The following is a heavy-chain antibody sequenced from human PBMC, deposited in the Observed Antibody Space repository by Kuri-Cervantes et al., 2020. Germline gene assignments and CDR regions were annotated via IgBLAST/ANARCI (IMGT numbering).Heavy chain of an antibody. Sequence: LSLTCAASGFTFSSYAMHWVRQAPGKGLEWVAVISYDGSNKYYADSVKGRFTISRDNSKNTLYLQMNSLRAEDTALYYCAKDMGGMVRGVTFDYWGQGTLVTVSS. V-gene: IGHV3-30-3*01. CDR2: ISYDGSNK. CDR3: AKDMGGMVRGVTFDY. D-gene: IGHD3-10*01. J-gene: IGHJ4*02. CDR1: GFTFSSYA.